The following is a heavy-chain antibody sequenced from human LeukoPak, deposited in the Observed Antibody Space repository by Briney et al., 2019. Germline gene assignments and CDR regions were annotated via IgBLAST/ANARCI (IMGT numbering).Heavy chain of an antibody. J-gene: IGHJ4*02. D-gene: IGHD1-26*01. Sequence: PGGSLRLSCAASGFTFSSYWMSWVRQAPGKGLEWVANIKQDGSEKCYVDSVKGRFTISRDNAKNSLYLQMNRLRAEDTAVYYCARVQWELRGVGSYFDYWGQGTLVTVSS. V-gene: IGHV3-7*01. CDR3: ARVQWELRGVGSYFDY. CDR2: IKQDGSEK. CDR1: GFTFSSYW.